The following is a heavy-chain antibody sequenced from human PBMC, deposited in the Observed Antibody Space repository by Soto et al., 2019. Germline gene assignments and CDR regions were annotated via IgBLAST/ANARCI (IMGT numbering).Heavy chain of an antibody. V-gene: IGHV1-69*01. J-gene: IGHJ6*02. CDR3: ARSQGSSTSLEIYYYYYYGMDV. CDR1: GGTFSSYA. CDR2: IIPISGTA. D-gene: IGHD2-2*01. Sequence: QVQLVQSGAEVKKPGSSVKVSCKASGGTFSSYAISWVRQAPGQGLEWMGGIIPISGTANYAQKFQGRVTFTADESTSTAYMELSSLRSEDTAVYYCARSQGSSTSLEIYYYYYYGMDVWCQGTTVTVSS.